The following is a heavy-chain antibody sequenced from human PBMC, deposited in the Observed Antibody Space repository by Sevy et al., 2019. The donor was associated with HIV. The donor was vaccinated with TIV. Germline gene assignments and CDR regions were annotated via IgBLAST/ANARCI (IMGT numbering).Heavy chain of an antibody. D-gene: IGHD1-26*01. CDR2: INPNSGGT. J-gene: IGHJ4*02. CDR3: ARAIHREPLNSFDY. Sequence: ASVKVSCKASGYTFTGYYMHWVRQAPGQGLEWMGRINPNSGGTNYAQKFQGRVTMTRDMSISTAYMELSRLRSDDTAVYYCARAIHREPLNSFDYWGQGTLVTVSS. V-gene: IGHV1-2*06. CDR1: GYTFTGYY.